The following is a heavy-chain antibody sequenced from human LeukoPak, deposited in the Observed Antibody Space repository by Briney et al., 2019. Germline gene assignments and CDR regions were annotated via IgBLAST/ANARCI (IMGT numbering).Heavy chain of an antibody. CDR3: ARAGAHCGGDCYYNWFDP. J-gene: IGHJ5*02. Sequence: ASVKVSCKASGGTFSSYAISWVRQAPGQGLEWMGGIIPIFGTANYAQKFQGRVTITADESTSTAYMELSSLRSEDTAVYYCARAGAHCGGDCYYNWFDPWGQGTLVTVSS. V-gene: IGHV1-69*13. D-gene: IGHD2-21*02. CDR2: IIPIFGTA. CDR1: GGTFSSYA.